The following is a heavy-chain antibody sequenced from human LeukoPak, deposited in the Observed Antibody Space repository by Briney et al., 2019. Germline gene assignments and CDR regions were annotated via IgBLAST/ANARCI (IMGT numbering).Heavy chain of an antibody. Sequence: QPGGSLRLSCAASGFTFSRFPMYWVRQAPGKGLEYVSAISSDGGATYYANSVKGRFTISRDNSKNTLYLQMGSLRAEDMAVYYCAREVAYYDYWGQGTLVTVSS. CDR3: AREVAYYDY. J-gene: IGHJ4*02. CDR2: ISSDGGAT. CDR1: GFTFSRFP. D-gene: IGHD2-15*01. V-gene: IGHV3-64*01.